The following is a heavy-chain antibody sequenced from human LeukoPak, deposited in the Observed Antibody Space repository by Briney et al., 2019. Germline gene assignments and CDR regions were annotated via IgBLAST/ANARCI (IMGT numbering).Heavy chain of an antibody. CDR2: INPDARTT. Sequence: GGSLRLSCAASGFAFSSYWMHWVRRPPGKGLVWVSHINPDARTTTYADSVKGRFTISRDNAKNSLYLQMNSLRAEDTAVYYCARALVVVPAAMLYYYYGMDVWGQGTTVTVSS. J-gene: IGHJ6*02. D-gene: IGHD2-2*01. CDR1: GFAFSSYW. CDR3: ARALVVVPAAMLYYYYGMDV. V-gene: IGHV3-74*01.